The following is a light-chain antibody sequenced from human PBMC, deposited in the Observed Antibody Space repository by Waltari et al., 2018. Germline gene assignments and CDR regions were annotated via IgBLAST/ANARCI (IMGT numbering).Light chain of an antibody. J-gene: IGKJ2*01. CDR2: RVS. V-gene: IGKV2-30*02. Sequence: QSHLHGDGTTHLTWFQRRPAQAPRSLIYRVSKRDSGVPDRFSGSGSDTDFTLKISRVKAEDLGVYYCMQGTHLPYTLGQGTKLDI. CDR1: QSHLHGDGTTH. CDR3: MQGTHLPYT.